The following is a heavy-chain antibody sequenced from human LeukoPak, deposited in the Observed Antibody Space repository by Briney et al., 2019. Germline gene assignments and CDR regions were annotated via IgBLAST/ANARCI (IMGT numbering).Heavy chain of an antibody. CDR2: INSDGSST. Sequence: GGSLRLSCAASGFTFSSYWMHWVRQAPGKGLVWVSRINSDGSSTGYADSVKGRFTISRDNAKNTLYLQMNSLRAEDTAVYYCARGYCSSTSCYREGFDPWGQGTLVTVSS. D-gene: IGHD2-2*01. J-gene: IGHJ5*02. V-gene: IGHV3-74*01. CDR3: ARGYCSSTSCYREGFDP. CDR1: GFTFSSYW.